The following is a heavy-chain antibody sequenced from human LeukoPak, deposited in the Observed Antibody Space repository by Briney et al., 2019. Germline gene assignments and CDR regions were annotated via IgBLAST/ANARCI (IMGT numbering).Heavy chain of an antibody. V-gene: IGHV4-59*01. D-gene: IGHD5-24*01. CDR2: IYYSGST. CDR3: ARVSRDGYNFDY. Sequence: KPSETLSLTCTVSGGSISSFYWGWIRQPPGKRLGWIGYIYYSGSTNYNPSLKSRVTISVDTSKNQFSLKLSSVTAADTAVYYCARVSRDGYNFDYWGQGTLVTVSS. J-gene: IGHJ4*02. CDR1: GGSISSFY.